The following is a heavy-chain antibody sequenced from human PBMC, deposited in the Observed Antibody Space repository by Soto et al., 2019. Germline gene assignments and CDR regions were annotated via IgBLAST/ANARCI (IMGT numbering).Heavy chain of an antibody. Sequence: QVQLVQSGAEVKKPGASVKVSCKASGYTFTSYGISWVRQAPGQGLEWMGWLSTYNGNTNYAQKLQGRVTMTTDTSTSTVYTELGSLISDDTAVYYCAKEGGVGVYSFDYWGQGTLVTVSS. J-gene: IGHJ4*02. CDR2: LSTYNGNT. CDR3: AKEGGVGVYSFDY. D-gene: IGHD3-10*01. CDR1: GYTFTSYG. V-gene: IGHV1-18*01.